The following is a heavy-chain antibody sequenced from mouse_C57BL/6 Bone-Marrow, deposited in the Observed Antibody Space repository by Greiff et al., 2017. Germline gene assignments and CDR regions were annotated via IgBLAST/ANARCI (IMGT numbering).Heavy chain of an antibody. CDR2: INPSSGYT. Sequence: VQLQQSGAELAKPGASVKMSCKASGYTFTSYTMHWVKQRPGQGLEWIGYINPSSGYTKYNQKFKDKATLTADKSSSTAYMQLSSLTSEDSEVYYCAKPLWLLDAMDYWGQGTSVTVSA. V-gene: IGHV1-4*01. CDR1: GYTFTSYT. J-gene: IGHJ4*01. D-gene: IGHD2-2*01. CDR3: AKPLWLLDAMDY.